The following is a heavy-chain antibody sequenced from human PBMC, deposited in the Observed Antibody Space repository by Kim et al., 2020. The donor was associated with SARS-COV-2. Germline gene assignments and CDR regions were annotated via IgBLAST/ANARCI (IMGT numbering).Heavy chain of an antibody. CDR1: GFTFSSYS. D-gene: IGHD3-16*02. CDR2: ISSSSSYI. CDR3: ARDRDYDYVWGSYRPGDAFDI. V-gene: IGHV3-21*01. Sequence: GGSLRLSCAASGFTFSSYSMNWVRQAPGKGLEWVSSISSSSSYIYYADSVKGRFTISRDNAKNSLYLQMNSLRAEDTAVYYCARDRDYDYVWGSYRPGDAFDIWGQGTMVTVSS. J-gene: IGHJ3*02.